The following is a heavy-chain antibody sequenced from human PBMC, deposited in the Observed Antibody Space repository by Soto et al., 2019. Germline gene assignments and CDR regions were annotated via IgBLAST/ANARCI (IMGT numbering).Heavy chain of an antibody. V-gene: IGHV1-3*01. CDR3: ARSYQLRQDYYYYGMDV. CDR1: GYTFTIYA. D-gene: IGHD2-2*01. Sequence: GASVKVSCKASGYTFTIYAMHWVLQAPLQRLEWMGCINAGNGNTKYSQKFQGRVTITRDTSASTAYMELSSLRSEDTAVYYCARSYQLRQDYYYYGMDVWGQGTTVTVSS. CDR2: INAGNGNT. J-gene: IGHJ6*02.